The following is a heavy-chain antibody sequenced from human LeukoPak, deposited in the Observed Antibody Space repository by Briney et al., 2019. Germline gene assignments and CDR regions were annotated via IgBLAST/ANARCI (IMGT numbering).Heavy chain of an antibody. CDR3: TIDSALPLWFGESSPLFDY. CDR1: GFTFSNAW. D-gene: IGHD3-10*01. CDR2: IKSKTDGGTT. Sequence: GGSLRLSCAASGFTFSNAWMSWVRQAPGKGLGWVGRIKSKTDGGTTDYAAPVKGRFTISRDDSRNTLYLQMNGLRTEDTAVYYCTIDSALPLWFGESSPLFDYWGQGTLVTVSS. V-gene: IGHV3-15*01. J-gene: IGHJ4*02.